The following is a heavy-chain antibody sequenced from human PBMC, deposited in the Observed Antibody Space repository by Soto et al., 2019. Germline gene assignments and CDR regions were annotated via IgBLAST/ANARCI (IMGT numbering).Heavy chain of an antibody. J-gene: IGHJ5*02. Sequence: QVQLQESGPGLVKPSQNLYLTCTVSGGSISSGGYYWSWIRQHPGKGLEWIGYIYYSGSTYYNPSLKSRVTISVDTSKNQFSLKLTSVTAADTAIYYCASYGGNSVGNWFDPWGQGILVTVSS. CDR3: ASYGGNSVGNWFDP. CDR1: GGSISSGGYY. V-gene: IGHV4-31*03. CDR2: IYYSGST. D-gene: IGHD2-21*02.